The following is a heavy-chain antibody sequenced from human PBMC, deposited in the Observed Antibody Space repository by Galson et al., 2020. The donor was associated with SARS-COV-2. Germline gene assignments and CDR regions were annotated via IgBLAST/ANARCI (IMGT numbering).Heavy chain of an antibody. CDR3: VRGDMIVVVTYYYYYGMDV. Sequence: ASVKVSCKASGYTFTSYAMNWVRQAPRQGLEWMGWINTNTGNPTYAQGFTGRFVFSLDTSVSTAYLQISSLKAEDTAVYYCVRGDMIVVVTYYYYYGMDVWGKGTTVTVSS. CDR2: INTNTGNP. V-gene: IGHV7-4-1*02. D-gene: IGHD3-22*01. J-gene: IGHJ6*04. CDR1: GYTFTSYA.